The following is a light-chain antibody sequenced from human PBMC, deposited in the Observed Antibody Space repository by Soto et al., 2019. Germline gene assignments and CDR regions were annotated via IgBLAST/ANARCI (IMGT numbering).Light chain of an antibody. V-gene: IGKV3-15*01. Sequence: EIVMTQAAATLSMYPGERATLSCRASQSVSSNLAWFQQKPGQAPRLLIYSASTRATGIPVRFSGSGSGTKFTLTISSLQSEDFAVYYCQQYNDRPGTFGQGTKVDIK. J-gene: IGKJ1*01. CDR2: SAS. CDR3: QQYNDRPGT. CDR1: QSVSSN.